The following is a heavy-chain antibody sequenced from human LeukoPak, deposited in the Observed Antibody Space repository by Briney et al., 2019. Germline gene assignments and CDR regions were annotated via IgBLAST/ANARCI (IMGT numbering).Heavy chain of an antibody. J-gene: IGHJ3*02. CDR2: INWNGGST. Sequence: PGGSLRLSCAASGFTFDDYGMSWVRQAPGKGLEWVSGINWNGGSTGYADSVKGRFTISRDNAKNSLYLQMNSLRAEDTAVYYCAREGAGGFRCCTNGVCAFDIWGQGTMVTVSS. CDR3: AREGAGGFRCCTNGVCAFDI. D-gene: IGHD2-8*01. CDR1: GFTFDDYG. V-gene: IGHV3-20*04.